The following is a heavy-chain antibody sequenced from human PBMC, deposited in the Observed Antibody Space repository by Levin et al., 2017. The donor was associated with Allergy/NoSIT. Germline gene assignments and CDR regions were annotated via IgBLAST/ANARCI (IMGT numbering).Heavy chain of an antibody. CDR2: IYYSGST. D-gene: IGHD3-3*01. CDR3: ARGDDFWSGQGGHDAFDI. Sequence: SETLSLTCTVSGGSISSYYWSWIRQPPGKGLEWIGYIYYSGSTNYNPSLKSRVTISVDTSKNQFSLKLSSVTAADTAVYYCARGDDFWSGQGGHDAFDIWGQGTMVTVSS. J-gene: IGHJ3*02. V-gene: IGHV4-59*01. CDR1: GGSISSYY.